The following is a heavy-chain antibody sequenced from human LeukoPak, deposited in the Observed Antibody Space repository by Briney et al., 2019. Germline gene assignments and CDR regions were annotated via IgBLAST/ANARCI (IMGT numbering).Heavy chain of an antibody. J-gene: IGHJ6*02. CDR1: GFTFSSYA. D-gene: IGHD3-3*01. CDR3: AKDRYDFWIGYNPRYGGMDV. CDR2: ISGSGGST. Sequence: GGSLRLSCAASGFTFSSYAMSWVRQAPGKGLEWVSAISGSGGSTYYADSVKGRFTISRDNSKNTLYLQMNSLRAEDTAVCYCAKDRYDFWIGYNPRYGGMDVWAQGPTVTVSS. V-gene: IGHV3-23*01.